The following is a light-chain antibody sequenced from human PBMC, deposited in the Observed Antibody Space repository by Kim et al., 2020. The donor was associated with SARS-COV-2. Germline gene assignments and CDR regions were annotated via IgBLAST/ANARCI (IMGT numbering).Light chain of an antibody. J-gene: IGKJ2*01. V-gene: IGKV1-39*01. CDR3: QHSYSTPYT. Sequence: ASVGDRVTITCRASQSISSYLNWYQQKPGKAPKLLIYAASSLQSGVPSRFSGSGSGTDFTLTISSLQPEDFATYYCQHSYSTPYTFGQGTKLEI. CDR2: AAS. CDR1: QSISSY.